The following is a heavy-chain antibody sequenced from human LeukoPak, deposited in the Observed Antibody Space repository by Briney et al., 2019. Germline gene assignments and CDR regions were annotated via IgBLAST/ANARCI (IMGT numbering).Heavy chain of an antibody. CDR1: GFTFSSYS. J-gene: IGHJ4*02. D-gene: IGHD3-9*01. CDR3: ARVFDEYYDILTGYYSGSGFDY. V-gene: IGHV3-21*01. Sequence: PGGSLRLSCAASGFTFSSYSMNWVRQAPGKGLEWVSSISSSSSYIYYADSVKGRFTISRDNAKNSLYLQMNSLRAEDTAVYYCARVFDEYYDILTGYYSGSGFDYWGQGTLVNVSS. CDR2: ISSSSSYI.